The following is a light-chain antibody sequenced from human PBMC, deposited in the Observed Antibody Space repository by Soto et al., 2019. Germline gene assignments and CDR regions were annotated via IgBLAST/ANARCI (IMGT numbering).Light chain of an antibody. CDR1: QSVSATY. CDR2: GTS. CDR3: QQYGSSPWT. J-gene: IGKJ1*01. V-gene: IGKV3-20*01. Sequence: IVLTRSPCTLSFSPEERSTLSFRSSQSVSATYLAWYQQRPAQPPRLLIYGTSTRSTGIPDRFIGSGSGTDFTLTITRLEPEDFALYYCQQYGSSPWTFGQGTKVDIK.